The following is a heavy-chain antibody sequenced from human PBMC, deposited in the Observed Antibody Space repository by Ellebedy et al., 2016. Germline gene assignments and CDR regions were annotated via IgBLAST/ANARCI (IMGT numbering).Heavy chain of an antibody. Sequence: GSLRLXXTVSGASINSNSYYWGWIRQPPGKGLEWIGSIFHGGSTSYNPSLKSRVTISLDTSKNQFSLKLSSVTAVDTAMYYCARDITMVVRRFDPWGQGTLVTVSS. CDR2: IFHGGST. J-gene: IGHJ5*02. CDR1: GASINSNSYY. CDR3: ARDITMVVRRFDP. D-gene: IGHD3-22*01. V-gene: IGHV4-39*07.